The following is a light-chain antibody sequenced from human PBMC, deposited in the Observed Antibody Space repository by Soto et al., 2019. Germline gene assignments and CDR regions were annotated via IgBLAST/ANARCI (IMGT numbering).Light chain of an antibody. CDR2: DAS. CDR3: QQYDNLPLT. CDR1: QNISKY. Sequence: DIQMTQSPSSLSASVGDRVTITCRASQNISKYLNWYQQKPGNAPKLLIYDASNLETGVPSRFSGGGSATYFTFTISSLQPEDIATYYCQQYDNLPLTFGGGTKVDIK. V-gene: IGKV1-33*01. J-gene: IGKJ4*01.